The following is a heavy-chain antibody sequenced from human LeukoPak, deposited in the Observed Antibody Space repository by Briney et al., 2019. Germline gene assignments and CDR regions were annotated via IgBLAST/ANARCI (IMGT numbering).Heavy chain of an antibody. CDR1: GGSISSRSYY. CDR3: ARHEDRNWYFDH. V-gene: IGHV4-39*01. J-gene: IGHJ4*02. D-gene: IGHD1-1*01. CDR2: IYYSGST. Sequence: SETLSLTCTISGGSISSRSYYWDWIRQPPGKGLEGIGSIYYSGSTSYNPSPKSRVTISVDTSKNHFSLKLSSVTAPDTAVYYCARHEDRNWYFDHWGQGTLVTVSS.